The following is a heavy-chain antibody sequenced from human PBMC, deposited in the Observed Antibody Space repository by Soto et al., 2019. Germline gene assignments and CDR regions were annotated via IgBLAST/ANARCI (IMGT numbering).Heavy chain of an antibody. D-gene: IGHD2-15*01. CDR1: GFTFSSYA. J-gene: IGHJ3*02. CDR2: LSGSGGST. Sequence: EVQLLESGGGLVQPGGSLRLSCAASGFTFSSYAMSWVRQAPGKGLEWVSALSGSGGSTYYADSVKGRFTLSRDNSKNTLYLQMNSLRAEDTAVYYCAKSRYCSGGSCYAMDAFDIWGQGTMVTVSS. CDR3: AKSRYCSGGSCYAMDAFDI. V-gene: IGHV3-23*01.